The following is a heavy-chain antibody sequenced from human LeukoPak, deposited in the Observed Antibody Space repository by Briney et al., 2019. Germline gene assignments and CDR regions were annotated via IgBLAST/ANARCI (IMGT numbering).Heavy chain of an antibody. CDR1: GFTFTSHS. Sequence: GGSLRLSCAASGFTFTSHSMNWVRQAPGKGLEWISSIGSRSTSIYYADSVKGRFTISRDNAKNSLYLQMNSLRAEDTAVYYCARESSESFDIWGQGTMVTVSS. V-gene: IGHV3-21*01. D-gene: IGHD6-25*01. CDR3: ARESSESFDI. J-gene: IGHJ3*02. CDR2: IGSRSTSI.